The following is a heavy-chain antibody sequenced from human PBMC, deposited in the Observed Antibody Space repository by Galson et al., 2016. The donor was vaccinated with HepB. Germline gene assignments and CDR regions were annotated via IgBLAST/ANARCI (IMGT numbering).Heavy chain of an antibody. CDR1: GYTFTIYG. Sequence: SVKVSCKASGYTFTIYGITWVRQAPGQGLEWMGWISTSSGNTNYAQKFQGRVTMTTDTSTSTAYMELRSLRSDDTAVYYCARHRGSLTYYYDSSSYPRDYWGQGTLVTVSS. CDR3: ARHRGSLTYYYDSSSYPRDY. J-gene: IGHJ4*02. CDR2: ISTSSGNT. D-gene: IGHD3-22*01. V-gene: IGHV1-18*01.